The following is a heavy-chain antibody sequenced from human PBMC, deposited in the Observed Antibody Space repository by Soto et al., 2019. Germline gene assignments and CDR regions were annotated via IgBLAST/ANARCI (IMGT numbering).Heavy chain of an antibody. J-gene: IGHJ3*02. V-gene: IGHV1-69*01. CDR3: ARGLDIVVVVAGDAFDI. Sequence: QVQLVQSGAEVKKPGSSVKVSCKASGGSFSSYAISWVRQAPGQGLEWMGGIIPIFGTANYAQKFQGRVTITAHESTSTAYMELSSLRSEDTAVYYSARGLDIVVVVAGDAFDIWGQGTMVTVSS. CDR1: GGSFSSYA. CDR2: IIPIFGTA. D-gene: IGHD2-15*01.